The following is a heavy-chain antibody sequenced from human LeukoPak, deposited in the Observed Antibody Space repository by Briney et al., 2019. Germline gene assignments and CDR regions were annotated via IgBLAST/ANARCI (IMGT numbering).Heavy chain of an antibody. CDR1: GGSISSYY. CDR2: IYTSGST. J-gene: IGHJ4*02. CDR3: ATGYSYGYLPYYFDY. D-gene: IGHD5-18*01. V-gene: IGHV4-4*07. Sequence: SETLSLTCTVSGGSISSYYWSWIRQPAGKGLEWIGRIYTSGSTNYNPSLKSRVTISVDTSKNQFSLKLSSVTAADTAVYYCATGYSYGYLPYYFDYWGQGTLVTVSS.